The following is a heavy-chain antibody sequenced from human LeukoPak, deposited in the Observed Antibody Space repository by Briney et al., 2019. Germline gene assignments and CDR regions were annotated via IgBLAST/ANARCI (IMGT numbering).Heavy chain of an antibody. CDR3: ARDSWSSGYYEFNY. V-gene: IGHV4-4*07. CDR2: IYTSGST. D-gene: IGHD3-22*01. Sequence: SETLSLTCTVSGGSIRSYYWSWIRQPAGKGLEWIGRIYTSGSTNYNPSLKSRVTMSVDTSKNQFSLKLSSVTAADTAVYYCARDSWSSGYYEFNYWGQGTLVTVSS. CDR1: GGSIRSYY. J-gene: IGHJ4*02.